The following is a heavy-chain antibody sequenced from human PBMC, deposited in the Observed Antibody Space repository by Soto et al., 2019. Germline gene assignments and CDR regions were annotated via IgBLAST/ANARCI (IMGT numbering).Heavy chain of an antibody. D-gene: IGHD6-13*01. Sequence: GGSLRLSCAASGFTVSSNYMSWVRQAPGKGLEWVSVIYSGGSTYYADSVKGRFTISRDNSKNTLYLQMNSLRAEDTAVYYCARDSVEAAAGTGRIYYYYGMDVWGQGTTVTVSS. CDR1: GFTVSSNY. J-gene: IGHJ6*02. V-gene: IGHV3-53*01. CDR3: ARDSVEAAAGTGRIYYYYGMDV. CDR2: IYSGGST.